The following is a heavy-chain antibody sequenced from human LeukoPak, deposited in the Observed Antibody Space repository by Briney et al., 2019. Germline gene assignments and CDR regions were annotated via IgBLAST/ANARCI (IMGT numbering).Heavy chain of an antibody. Sequence: SETLSLTCTVSGGSINNYYWSWIRQPPGKGLEWIEYIYYSGSTNYNPSLKSRVTISVDTSKNQLSLKLSSVTAADTAVYYCARDGDYWGQGTLVTVSS. CDR3: ARDGDY. CDR1: GGSINNYY. V-gene: IGHV4-59*01. J-gene: IGHJ4*02. CDR2: IYYSGST.